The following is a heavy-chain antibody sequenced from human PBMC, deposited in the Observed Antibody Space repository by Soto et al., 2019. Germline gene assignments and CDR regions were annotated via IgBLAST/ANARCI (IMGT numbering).Heavy chain of an antibody. CDR1: GYTFTGYY. D-gene: IGHD4-4*01. Sequence: GASVKVSCKASGYTFTGYYMHWVRQAPGQGLEWMGWINPNSGGTNYAQKFQGWVTMARDTSISTAYMELSRLRSDDTAVYYCARDRGVAPLTVSNWFDPWGQGTLVTVSS. J-gene: IGHJ5*02. CDR3: ARDRGVAPLTVSNWFDP. V-gene: IGHV1-2*04. CDR2: INPNSGGT.